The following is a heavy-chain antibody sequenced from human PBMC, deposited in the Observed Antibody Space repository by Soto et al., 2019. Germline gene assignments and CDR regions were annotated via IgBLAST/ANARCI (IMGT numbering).Heavy chain of an antibody. CDR3: ATVRYCSGGSCYCAFDI. D-gene: IGHD2-15*01. V-gene: IGHV1-24*01. Sequence: EASVKVSCKVSGYTLTELSMHWVRQAPGKGLEWMGGFDPEDGETIYAQKFQGRVTMTEDTSTDTAYMELSSLRSEDTAVYYCATVRYCSGGSCYCAFDIWGQGTMVTVS. CDR2: FDPEDGET. J-gene: IGHJ3*02. CDR1: GYTLTELS.